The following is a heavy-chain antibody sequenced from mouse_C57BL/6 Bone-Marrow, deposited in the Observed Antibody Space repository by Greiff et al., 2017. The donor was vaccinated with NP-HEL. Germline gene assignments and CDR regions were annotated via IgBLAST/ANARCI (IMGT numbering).Heavy chain of an antibody. D-gene: IGHD2-3*01. CDR1: GYTFTSYW. CDR2: IHPNSGST. V-gene: IGHV1-64*01. J-gene: IGHJ4*01. CDR3: ARFRWLLYYYAMDY. Sequence: VQLQQPGAELVKPGASVKLSCKASGYTFTSYWMHWVKQRPGQGLEWIGMIHPNSGSTNYNEKFKSKATLTVDKSSSTAYMQLSSLTSEDSAVYYCARFRWLLYYYAMDYWGQGTSVTVSS.